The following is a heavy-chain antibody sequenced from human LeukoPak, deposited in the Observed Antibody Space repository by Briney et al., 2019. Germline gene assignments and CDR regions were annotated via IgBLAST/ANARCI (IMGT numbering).Heavy chain of an antibody. Sequence: SVNVSCKASGGSFSSYAISWVRQAPGQGLAWMGGIIPMFGTTNYAQKFQGRVTVTADESTGTAYMKLSSLRSEDTAVYYCAREPGLKNPGHYEMDVWGQGTTVTVSS. D-gene: IGHD3-16*01. V-gene: IGHV1-69*01. CDR3: AREPGLKNPGHYEMDV. CDR1: GGSFSSYA. J-gene: IGHJ6*02. CDR2: IIPMFGTT.